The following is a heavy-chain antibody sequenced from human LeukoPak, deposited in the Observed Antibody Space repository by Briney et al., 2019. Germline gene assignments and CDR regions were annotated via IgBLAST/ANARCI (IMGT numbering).Heavy chain of an antibody. V-gene: IGHV4-4*07. CDR1: GGSISSYY. CDR2: IYTSGST. D-gene: IGHD4-23*01. Sequence: SETLSLTCTVSGGSISSYYWSWIRQPAGKGLEWIGRIYTSGSTNYNPSLKSRVTMSVDTSKNQFSLKLSSVTAADTAVYYCARSTYGGRYYYFDYWGQGTLVTVSS. CDR3: ARSTYGGRYYYFDY. J-gene: IGHJ4*02.